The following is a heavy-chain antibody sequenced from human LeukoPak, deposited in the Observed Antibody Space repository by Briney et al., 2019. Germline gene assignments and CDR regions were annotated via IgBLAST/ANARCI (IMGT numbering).Heavy chain of an antibody. V-gene: IGHV3-33*01. CDR3: GRVYCGGDCYPDY. CDR2: IWYDGSNK. Sequence: GGSLRLSCAASGFTFSSYGMHWVRQAPGKGLEWVAVIWYDGSNKYYADSVKGRFTISRDNSKNTLYLQMNSLRAEDTAVYYCGRVYCGGDCYPDYWGQGTLVTVSS. J-gene: IGHJ4*02. D-gene: IGHD2-21*02. CDR1: GFTFSSYG.